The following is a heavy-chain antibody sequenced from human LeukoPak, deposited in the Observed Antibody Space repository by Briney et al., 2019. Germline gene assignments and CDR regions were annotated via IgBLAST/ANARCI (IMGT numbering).Heavy chain of an antibody. CDR1: GFTFSSYS. J-gene: IGHJ6*03. CDR2: ISSSSSTI. V-gene: IGHV3-48*01. D-gene: IGHD3-3*01. CDR3: ARVQQNRGYDFWSGWGYYYHYYYMDV. Sequence: GGSLRLSCAASGFTFSSYSMNWVRQAPGKGLEWVSYISSSSSTIYYADSVKGRFTISRDNAKNSLYLQMNSLRAEDTAVYYCARVQQNRGYDFWSGWGYYYHYYYMDVWGKGTTVTVSS.